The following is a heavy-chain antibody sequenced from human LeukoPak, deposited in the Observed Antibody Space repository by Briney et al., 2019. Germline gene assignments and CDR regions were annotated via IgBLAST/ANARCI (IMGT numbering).Heavy chain of an antibody. CDR2: ISYDGSNK. D-gene: IGHD4/OR15-4a*01. CDR1: GFTFSSYS. J-gene: IGHJ4*02. Sequence: GGSLRLSCAASGFTFSSYSTHWVRQAPGKGLEWVAVISYDGSNKYYAGSVKGRFTISRDNSKNTLYLQMTSLRAEDTAVYFCVKRLNNYFDYWGQGTLVTVSS. V-gene: IGHV3-30-3*02. CDR3: VKRLNNYFDY.